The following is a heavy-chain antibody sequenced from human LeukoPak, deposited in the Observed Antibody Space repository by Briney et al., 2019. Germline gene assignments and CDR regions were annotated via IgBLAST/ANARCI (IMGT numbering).Heavy chain of an antibody. CDR2: ISYDGSNK. CDR3: ARVGSLGGYGNDY. Sequence: GGSLRLSCAASGFTFSSYAMHWVRQAPGKGLEWVAVISYDGSNKYYADSVKGRFTVSRDNSKNTLYLQLNSLRAEDTAVYYCARVGSLGGYGNDYWGQGTLVTVSS. CDR1: GFTFSSYA. V-gene: IGHV3-30*04. J-gene: IGHJ4*02. D-gene: IGHD5-12*01.